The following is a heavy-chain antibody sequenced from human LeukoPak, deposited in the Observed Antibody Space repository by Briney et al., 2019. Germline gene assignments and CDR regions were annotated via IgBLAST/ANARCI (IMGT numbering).Heavy chain of an antibody. D-gene: IGHD6-13*01. CDR3: ASQRKYSTSWPFFDY. CDR2: IHTGGST. CDR1: GGSINDYY. Sequence: SETLSLTCTVSGGSINDYYWTWIRQPSGQGLEWLGRIHTGGSTNYNPSLRRRLTMSVDTSKNQFSLKLSSVTAADPAVYYCASQRKYSTSWPFFDYWGQGTLVTVSS. J-gene: IGHJ4*02. V-gene: IGHV4-4*07.